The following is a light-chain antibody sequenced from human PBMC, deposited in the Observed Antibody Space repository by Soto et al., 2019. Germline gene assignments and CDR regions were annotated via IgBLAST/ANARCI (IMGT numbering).Light chain of an antibody. CDR3: NSYTSSSTYV. CDR2: DVS. J-gene: IGLJ1*01. Sequence: QSALTQPASVSGSPGQSITISCTGTSSDVGGYNYVSWYQQHPGKAPKLMIYDVSNRPSGVSNRFSGSKSGNTASLTISGLQAEDEADYYCNSYTSSSTYVFGTGTKPTVL. V-gene: IGLV2-14*01. CDR1: SSDVGGYNY.